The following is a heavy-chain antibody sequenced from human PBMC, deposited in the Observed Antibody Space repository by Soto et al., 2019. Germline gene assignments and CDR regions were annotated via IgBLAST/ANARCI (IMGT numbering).Heavy chain of an antibody. V-gene: IGHV1-18*01. CDR1: GYTFTSYG. D-gene: IGHD5-12*01. J-gene: IGHJ6*02. CDR3: ARALVDIVATTPYYYYYGMDV. CDR2: ISAYNGNT. Sequence: ASVKVSCKASGYTFTSYGISWVRQAPGQGLEWMGRISAYNGNTNYAQKHQGRVTTTKDTSTSTAYMELRSLRSEDTAVYYCARALVDIVATTPYYYYYGMDVWGQGTTVTVSS.